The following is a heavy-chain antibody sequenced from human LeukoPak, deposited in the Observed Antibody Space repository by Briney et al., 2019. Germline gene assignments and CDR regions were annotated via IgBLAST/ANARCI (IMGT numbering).Heavy chain of an antibody. D-gene: IGHD2-2*01. CDR1: GGSISSSFYY. Sequence: PSETLSLTCTVSGGSISSSFYYWGWIRQPPGKGLEWIGSIYYSGSTYYNPSLKSRVTISVDTSKNQFSLKLSSVTAADTAVYYCARGVEYCISTTCYPYFDFWSQGTLVTVSS. CDR3: ARGVEYCISTTCYPYFDF. J-gene: IGHJ4*02. V-gene: IGHV4-39*07. CDR2: IYYSGST.